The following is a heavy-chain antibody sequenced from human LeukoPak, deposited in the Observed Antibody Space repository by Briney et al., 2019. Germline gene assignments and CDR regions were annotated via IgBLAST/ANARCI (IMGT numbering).Heavy chain of an antibody. D-gene: IGHD2-2*01. CDR2: ISSDGADK. Sequence: PGRSLRLSCAASGFTFSSYGMHWVRQAPGRGLEWVAVISSDGADKNHAESGKGRFTISRDNSKNTVYLQINSLGAEDTAVYYCAKSGCSGTRCYVNLWGQGTLVTVSS. CDR1: GFTFSSYG. CDR3: AKSGCSGTRCYVNL. J-gene: IGHJ4*02. V-gene: IGHV3-30*18.